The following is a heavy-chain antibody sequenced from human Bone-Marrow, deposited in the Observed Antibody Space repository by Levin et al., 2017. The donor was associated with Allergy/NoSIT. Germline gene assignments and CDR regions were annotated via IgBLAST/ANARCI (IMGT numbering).Heavy chain of an antibody. V-gene: IGHV3-66*01. J-gene: IGHJ5*02. CDR3: VRGPRIGNARGWFDP. CDR1: GFIVNDYY. CDR2: IYSGDRT. Sequence: PGESLKISCEVSGFIVNDYYMKWVRQAPGKGPECVSVIYSGDRTFYSDSVKGRFTISRENSNNTLYLQMNSLRVEDSAIYYCVRGPRIGNARGWFDPWGHGTLVTVTS. D-gene: IGHD3-10*01.